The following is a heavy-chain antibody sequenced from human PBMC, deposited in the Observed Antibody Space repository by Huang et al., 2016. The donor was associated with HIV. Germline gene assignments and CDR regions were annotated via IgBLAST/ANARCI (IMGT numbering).Heavy chain of an antibody. V-gene: IGHV4-34*01. CDR3: ARVQVLLAGVRFDF. CDR2: INHDGGT. Sequence: QVQLQQWGAGLLKPSETLSLTCAVYGWSFSKFYWSWIRQTPGKGLEWVGQINHDGGTHHNPSLKRRVTISVDAFKNQFSLGLKSVTAADTATYYCARVQVLLAGVRFDFWGHGNLVTVSS. D-gene: IGHD3-10*01. CDR1: GWSFSKFY. J-gene: IGHJ4*01.